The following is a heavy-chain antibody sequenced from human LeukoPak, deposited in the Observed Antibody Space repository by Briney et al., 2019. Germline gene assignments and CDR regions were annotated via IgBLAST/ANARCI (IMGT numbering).Heavy chain of an antibody. CDR2: IIPILGIA. J-gene: IGHJ1*01. D-gene: IGHD5-18*01. CDR1: GGTFSSYA. CDR3: ARMGYSYGPGYFQH. V-gene: IGHV1-69*04. Sequence: GSSVKVSCKASGGTFSSYAISWVRQAPGQGLEWMGRIIPILGIANYAQKFQGRVTITADESTSTAYMELSSLRSEDTAVYYCARMGYSYGPGYFQHWGQGTLATVSS.